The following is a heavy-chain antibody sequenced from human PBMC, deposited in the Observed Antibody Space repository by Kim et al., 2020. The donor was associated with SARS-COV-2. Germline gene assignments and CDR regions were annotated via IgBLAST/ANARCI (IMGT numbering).Heavy chain of an antibody. J-gene: IGHJ4*02. CDR2: IRSKAYGGTT. CDR3: TRDGLYYDILTGYYSDFDY. CDR1: GFTFGDYA. D-gene: IGHD3-9*01. Sequence: GGSLRLSCTASGFTFGDYAMSWFRQAPGKGLEWVGFIRSKAYGGTTEYAASVKGRFTISRDDSKSIAYLQMNSLKTEDTAVYYCTRDGLYYDILTGYYSDFDYWGQGTLVTVSS. V-gene: IGHV3-49*03.